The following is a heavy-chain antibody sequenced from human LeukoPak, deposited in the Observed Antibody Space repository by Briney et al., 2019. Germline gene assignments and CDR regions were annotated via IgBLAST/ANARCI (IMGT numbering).Heavy chain of an antibody. CDR1: GYTFTGYY. D-gene: IGHD6-13*01. CDR3: ARALSSRGGFGFDY. J-gene: IGHJ4*02. CDR2: INPNSGGT. V-gene: IGHV1-2*02. Sequence: ASVKVSCKASGYTFTGYYMHWVRQAPGQGPEWMGWINPNSGGTNYAQKFQGRVTMTRDTSISTAYMELSRLRSDDTAVYYCARALSSRGGFGFDYWGQGTLVTVSS.